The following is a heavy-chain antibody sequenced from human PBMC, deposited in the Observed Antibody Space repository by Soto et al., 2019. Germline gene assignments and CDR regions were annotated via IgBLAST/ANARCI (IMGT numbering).Heavy chain of an antibody. V-gene: IGHV3-23*01. CDR2: ISGSGGST. CDR3: AIDVHIAADGGDYFDY. CDR1: GFTFSSYA. D-gene: IGHD6-13*01. Sequence: EVQLLESGGGLVQPGGSLRLSCAASGFTFSSYAMSWVRQAPGKGLEWVSAISGSGGSTYYADSVKGRFTISRDNSKNTLYLQMNSLRAEDKAVYYCAIDVHIAADGGDYFDYWGQGALVTVYS. J-gene: IGHJ4*02.